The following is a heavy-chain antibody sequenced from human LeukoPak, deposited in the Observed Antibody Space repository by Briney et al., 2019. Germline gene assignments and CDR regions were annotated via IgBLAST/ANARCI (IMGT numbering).Heavy chain of an antibody. D-gene: IGHD1-1*01. Sequence: GGSLRLSCAASGFIFNDYAISWVRQAPGKGLEWVSGIHWSGTSRGYADSVKGRFTISRDNSKNTLYLQVNSLRDEDTAVYYCAKGWRLSDSWGQGTLVTVSS. CDR3: AKGWRLSDS. CDR1: GFIFNDYA. V-gene: IGHV3-20*04. CDR2: IHWSGTSR. J-gene: IGHJ5*01.